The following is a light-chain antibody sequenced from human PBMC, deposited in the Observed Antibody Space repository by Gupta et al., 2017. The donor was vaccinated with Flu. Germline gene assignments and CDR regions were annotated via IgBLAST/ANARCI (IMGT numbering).Light chain of an antibody. CDR1: RNDVGGGG. V-gene: IGLV10-54*04. Sequence: TAKITGTGNRNDVGGGGTAWRQQHQCPPPKHLSYRNNNRPSGKTQRFSASRSESTASLTITGLQTEEEADYYCSAWDRSLCDWVYGGGTRLTVL. CDR2: RNN. J-gene: IGLJ3*02. CDR3: SAWDRSLCDWV.